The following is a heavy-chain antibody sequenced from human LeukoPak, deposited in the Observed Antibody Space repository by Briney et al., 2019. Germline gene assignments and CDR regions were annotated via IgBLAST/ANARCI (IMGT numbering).Heavy chain of an antibody. V-gene: IGHV3-23*01. CDR1: GFTFSSYA. CDR3: ARDRGYSYGSTAGSSSYYCYYGMDV. Sequence: PGGSLRLSCAASGFTFSSYAMSWVRQAPGKGLEWVSAISGSGGSTYYADSVKGRFTISRDNAKNSLYLQMNSLRAEDTAVYYCARDRGYSYGSTAGSSSYYCYYGMDVWGQGTTVTVSS. J-gene: IGHJ6*02. D-gene: IGHD5-18*01. CDR2: ISGSGGST.